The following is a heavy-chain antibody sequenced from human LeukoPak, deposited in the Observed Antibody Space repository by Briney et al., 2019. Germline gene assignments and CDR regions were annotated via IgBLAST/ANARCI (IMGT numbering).Heavy chain of an antibody. CDR3: ARRRYDFWSGYRSAFDI. V-gene: IGHV4-34*01. CDR2: SNHSGST. D-gene: IGHD3-3*01. J-gene: IGHJ3*02. CDR1: GGSFSGYY. Sequence: SETLSLTCAVYGGSFSGYYWSWIRQRPGKGLEWTGESNHSGSTNYNPSLKSRVTISVDTSKNQFSLKLSSVTAADTAVYYCARRRYDFWSGYRSAFDIWGQGTMVTAPS.